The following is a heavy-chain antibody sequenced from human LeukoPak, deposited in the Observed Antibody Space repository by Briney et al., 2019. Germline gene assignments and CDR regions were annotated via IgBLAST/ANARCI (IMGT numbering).Heavy chain of an antibody. CDR1: GYTFTGFY. D-gene: IGHD6-19*01. Sequence: EASVKVSCKASGYTFTGFYMHWVRQAPGQGREWMGRINPNSGGTNYAQKFQGRATMTRDTSISTAYMELSRLRSDDTAVYYCARLSIAVAGTDYWGQGTLVTVSS. CDR2: INPNSGGT. J-gene: IGHJ4*02. V-gene: IGHV1-2*06. CDR3: ARLSIAVAGTDY.